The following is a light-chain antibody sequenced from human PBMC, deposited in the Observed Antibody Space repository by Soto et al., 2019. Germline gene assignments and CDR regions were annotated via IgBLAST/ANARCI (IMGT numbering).Light chain of an antibody. Sequence: QSVLTQPASVSGSPGQSITISCTGTSSDVGRYKLVSWYQQHPGKAPKLMIYDVSNRPSGVSNRFSGSKSGNTASLTISGLXXXXXADYYCSSYTTSSTLIFGGGTKLTV. CDR3: SSYTTSSTLI. V-gene: IGLV2-14*03. CDR1: SSDVGRYKL. J-gene: IGLJ2*01. CDR2: DVS.